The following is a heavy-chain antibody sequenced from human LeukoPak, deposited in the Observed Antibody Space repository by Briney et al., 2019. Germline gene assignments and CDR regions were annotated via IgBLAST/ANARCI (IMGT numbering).Heavy chain of an antibody. J-gene: IGHJ6*04. V-gene: IGHV4-39*07. D-gene: IGHD4-23*01. CDR1: GGSISSSSYY. Sequence: PSETLSLTCTVSGGSISSSSYYWAWIRQPPGKGLEWIGSISYSGSTYYNPSLKSRVTISVDTSKNQFSLKLSSMTAADTAVYYCARGQALTGWGYGGSRSGMDVWGKGTTVTVSS. CDR2: ISYSGST. CDR3: ARGQALTGWGYGGSRSGMDV.